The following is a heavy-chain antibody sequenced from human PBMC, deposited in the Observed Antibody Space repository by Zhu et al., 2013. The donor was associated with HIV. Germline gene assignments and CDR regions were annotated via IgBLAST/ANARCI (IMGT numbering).Heavy chain of an antibody. V-gene: IGHV1-8*01. CDR3: ARGDYYDMGHPWFDP. CDR1: GYTFTAYD. J-gene: IGHJ5*02. D-gene: IGHD3-22*01. Sequence: QVQLVQSGAEVRKPGASVMVSCKASGYTFTAYDINWVRQASGQGLEWMGSMSPNTGKTGYAEKFRGRVTMTRDTSINTAYLELSSLRSEDTAVYYCARGDYYDMGHPWFDPWGQGTLVTVSS. CDR2: MSPNTGKT.